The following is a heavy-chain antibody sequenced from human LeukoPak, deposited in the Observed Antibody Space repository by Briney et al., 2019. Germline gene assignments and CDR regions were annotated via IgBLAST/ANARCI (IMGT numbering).Heavy chain of an antibody. CDR1: GYTFTTFD. Sequence: GASVKVSCKASGYTFTTFDISWVRQAPGQGLEWMGWISTYNGNINYAQNLQGRVTMTTDTSTSTAYMELRSLTSDDTAVYYCARARSGAVARNYNWFDPWGQGTLVTVSS. CDR2: ISTYNGNI. D-gene: IGHD6-19*01. V-gene: IGHV1-18*01. J-gene: IGHJ5*02. CDR3: ARARSGAVARNYNWFDP.